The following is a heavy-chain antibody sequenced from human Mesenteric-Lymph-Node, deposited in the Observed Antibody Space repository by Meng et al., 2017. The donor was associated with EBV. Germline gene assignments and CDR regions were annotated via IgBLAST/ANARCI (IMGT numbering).Heavy chain of an antibody. CDR3: AKDWSVGAGSGSHY. V-gene: IGHV4-39*07. J-gene: IGHJ4*02. CDR1: GVFIGSSGYS. CDR2: IYYSGRT. Sequence: QVPPAGVGPGLVKLSGTLALTGTVMGVFIGSSGYSWGWIRQHPGRGLEWIGSIYYSGRTYLNPSLESRLTISVHMSNNQFSLKLSSVTAADTAVYYCAKDWSVGAGSGSHYWGQGTLVTVSS. D-gene: IGHD1-26*01.